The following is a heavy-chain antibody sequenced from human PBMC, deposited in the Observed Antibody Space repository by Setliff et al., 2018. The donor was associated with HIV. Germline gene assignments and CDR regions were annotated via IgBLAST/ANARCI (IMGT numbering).Heavy chain of an antibody. D-gene: IGHD5-12*01. CDR3: ARDRDIVSTMENWFDP. CDR2: ISSSGSAI. V-gene: IGHV3-11*04. CDR1: GFTFKAYC. Sequence: PGGSLRLSCAASGFTFKAYCMDWVRQAPGKGLEWVSYISSSGSAIYYTDSVRGRFTISRDNAKNSLYLQMNSLRAEDTAVYYCARDRDIVSTMENWFDPWGQGTLVTVSS. J-gene: IGHJ5*02.